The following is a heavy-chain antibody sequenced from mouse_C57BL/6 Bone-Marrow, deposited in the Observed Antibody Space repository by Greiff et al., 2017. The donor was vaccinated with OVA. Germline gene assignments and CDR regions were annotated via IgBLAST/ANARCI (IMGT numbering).Heavy chain of an antibody. CDR1: GFTFSDYG. CDR3: ADYGSPFAY. V-gene: IGHV5-17*01. J-gene: IGHJ3*01. D-gene: IGHD1-1*01. CDR2: ISSGSSTI. Sequence: EVKLQESGGGLVKPGGSLKLSCAASGFTFSDYGMHWVRQAPEKGLEWVAYISSGSSTIYYADTVKGRFTIPRDNAKNTLFLQMTSLRSEDTAVYYCADYGSPFAYWGQGTLVTVSA.